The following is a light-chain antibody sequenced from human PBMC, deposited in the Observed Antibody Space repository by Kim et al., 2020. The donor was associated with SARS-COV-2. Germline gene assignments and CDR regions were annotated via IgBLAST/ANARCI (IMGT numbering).Light chain of an antibody. Sequence: PGERATLSCRASQSVSSSYLAWYQQKPGQAPRLLIYGASSRATGIPDRFSGSVSGTDFTLTISRLEPEDFAVYYCQQYGSSPQWTFGQGTKVDIK. J-gene: IGKJ1*01. CDR3: QQYGSSPQWT. CDR2: GAS. V-gene: IGKV3-20*01. CDR1: QSVSSSY.